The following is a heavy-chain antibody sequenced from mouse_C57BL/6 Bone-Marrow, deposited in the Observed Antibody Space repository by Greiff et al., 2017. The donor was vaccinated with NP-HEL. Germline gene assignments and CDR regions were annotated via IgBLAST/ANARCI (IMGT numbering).Heavy chain of an antibody. Sequence: EVKLVESGGGLVQPGGSMKLSCVASGFTFSNYWMNWVRQSPGKGLEWVALIRLKSDSYATNYAASVKGRFTISRDDSKSSVYLQMNNLRAEDTGSYYCTGETTAWYFDVWGTGTTVTVSS. CDR2: IRLKSDSYAT. CDR1: GFTFSNYW. V-gene: IGHV6-3*01. D-gene: IGHD1-2*01. J-gene: IGHJ1*03. CDR3: TGETTAWYFDV.